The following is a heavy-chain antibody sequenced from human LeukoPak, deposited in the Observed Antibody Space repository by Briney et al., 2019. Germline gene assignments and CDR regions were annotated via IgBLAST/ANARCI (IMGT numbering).Heavy chain of an antibody. CDR1: GFTFSDYY. D-gene: IGHD2-2*01. CDR2: ISSSSSYT. CDR3: ARDHSCSSTSCSPTGDY. J-gene: IGHJ4*02. Sequence: GGSLRLSCAASGFTFSDYYMSWIRQAPGKGLGWVSYISSSSSYTNYADSVKGRFTISRDNAKNSLYLQMNSLRAEDTAVYYCARDHSCSSTSCSPTGDYWGQGTLVTVSS. V-gene: IGHV3-11*05.